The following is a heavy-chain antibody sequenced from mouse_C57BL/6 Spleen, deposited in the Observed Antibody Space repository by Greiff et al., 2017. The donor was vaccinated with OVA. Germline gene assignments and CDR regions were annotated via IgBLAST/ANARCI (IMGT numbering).Heavy chain of an antibody. CDR2: IYTGDGDT. CDR3: ARTGSDSWFAY. J-gene: IGHJ3*01. CDR1: GYTFSSYW. V-gene: IGHV1-82*01. Sequence: QVQLQQSGPELVKPGASVKMSCKASGYTFSSYWMNWVKQRPGQGLEWIGRIYTGDGDTKYNEKFKGKATLTADTSSSTAYMQLSSLTSEDSYVVCCARTGSDSWFAYWGQGTLVTVSA. D-gene: IGHD2-4*01.